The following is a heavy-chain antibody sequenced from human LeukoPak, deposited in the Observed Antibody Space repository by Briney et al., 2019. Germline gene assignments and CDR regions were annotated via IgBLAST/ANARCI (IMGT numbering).Heavy chain of an antibody. CDR1: EYRFATYW. V-gene: IGHV5-51*01. CDR3: ASEYCSGGNCYFDY. J-gene: IGHJ4*02. CDR2: IFPGDSDT. Sequence: GESLKISFKGSEYRFATYWIGWGRPMPGQGREWMGIIFPGDSDTRYSPSFQGQVTISADKSISTAYLQWSSLKASDTAIYYCASEYCSGGNCYFDYRGQGTLGTVSA. D-gene: IGHD2-15*01.